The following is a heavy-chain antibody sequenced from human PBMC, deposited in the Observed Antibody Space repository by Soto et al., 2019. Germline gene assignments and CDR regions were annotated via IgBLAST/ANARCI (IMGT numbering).Heavy chain of an antibody. CDR1: GYTFTSYG. CDR3: ARDRCTTDRCYTHHFDV. Sequence: QVQLVQSGGEVTKPGASVKVSCKSSGYTFTSYGVSWVRQAPGQGLEWLGWISVYTGNTKQAQKFQDRVTLTTEASTCTAYMQLRSLRSDDTAVYYCARDRCTTDRCYTHHFDVWGQGTTVTLSS. CDR2: ISVYTGNT. V-gene: IGHV1-18*04. D-gene: IGHD2-8*01. J-gene: IGHJ6*02.